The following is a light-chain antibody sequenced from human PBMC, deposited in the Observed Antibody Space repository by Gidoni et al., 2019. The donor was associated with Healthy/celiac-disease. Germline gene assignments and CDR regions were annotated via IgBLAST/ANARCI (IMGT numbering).Light chain of an antibody. V-gene: IGKV3-11*01. Sequence: PATLSLSPGERATLSCSASQSVSSYLAWYQQKPGQAPMLLIYDASNRATGIPARFSGSGSGTDFTLTISSLEPEDFAVYYCQQRSNWLTFGGXTKVEIK. J-gene: IGKJ4*01. CDR1: QSVSSY. CDR3: QQRSNWLT. CDR2: DAS.